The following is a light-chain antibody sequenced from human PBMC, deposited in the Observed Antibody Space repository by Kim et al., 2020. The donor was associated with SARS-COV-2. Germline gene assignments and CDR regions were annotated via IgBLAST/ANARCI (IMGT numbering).Light chain of an antibody. Sequence: GKAVPISCTRSSGGIGSNYVQWYQQRPGSAPTTVIFGDDQRPSGVPDRFSGSIDSSSNSASLTISGLKTEDEADYYCQSYDSSNVVFGGGTQLTVL. CDR3: QSYDSSNVV. V-gene: IGLV6-57*03. J-gene: IGLJ2*01. CDR2: GDD. CDR1: SGGIGSNY.